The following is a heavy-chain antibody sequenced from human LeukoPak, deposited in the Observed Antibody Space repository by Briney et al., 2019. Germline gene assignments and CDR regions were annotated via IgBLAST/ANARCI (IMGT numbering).Heavy chain of an antibody. V-gene: IGHV1-46*01. CDR1: GYTLTSYY. D-gene: IGHD3-3*01. CDR3: ARDRSTRDFWSGYYFGEDYYYGMDV. J-gene: IGHJ6*02. CDR2: INPSGGST. Sequence: ASVKVSCKASGYTLTSYYMHWVRQAPGQGLEWMGIINPSGGSTSYAQKFQGRVTMTRDTSTSTVYMELSSLRSEDTAVYYCARDRSTRDFWSGYYFGEDYYYGMDVWGQGTTVTVSS.